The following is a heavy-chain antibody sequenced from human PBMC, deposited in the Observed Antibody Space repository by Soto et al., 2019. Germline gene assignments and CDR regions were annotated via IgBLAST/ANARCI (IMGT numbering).Heavy chain of an antibody. CDR1: GFTFSSYA. V-gene: IGHV3-23*01. CDR3: AKTGFYDFWSGYYTGFDS. Sequence: GGSLRLSCAASGFTFSSYAMSWVRQAPGKGLEWVSAISGSGGSTYYADSVKGRFTISRDNSKNTLYLQMNSLRAEDTAVYYCAKTGFYDFWSGYYTGFDSWGQGTLVTVSS. D-gene: IGHD3-3*01. J-gene: IGHJ4*02. CDR2: ISGSGGST.